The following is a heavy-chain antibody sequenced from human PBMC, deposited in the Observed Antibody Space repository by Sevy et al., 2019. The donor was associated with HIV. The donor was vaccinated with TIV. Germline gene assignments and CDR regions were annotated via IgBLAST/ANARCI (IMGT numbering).Heavy chain of an antibody. Sequence: GESLKISXQXXXXXXSGXXXXXVRLMPGKGLEWMGRIDPTDSYTXYSPSFQGHVTISTDKSITTAYLQWSSLKASDTAMXYXARLXXKVXYXXXXXGQGTMVTVSS. CDR1: XXXXSGXX. CDR2: IDPTDSYT. J-gene: IGHJ3*02. V-gene: IGHV5-10-1*01. CDR3: ARLXXKVXYXXXX.